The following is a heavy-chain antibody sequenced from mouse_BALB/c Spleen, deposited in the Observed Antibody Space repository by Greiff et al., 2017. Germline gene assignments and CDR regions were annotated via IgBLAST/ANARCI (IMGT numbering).Heavy chain of an antibody. D-gene: IGHD1-1*01. J-gene: IGHJ1*01. Sequence: EVMLVESGPGLVKPSQSLSLTCTVTGYSITSDYAWNWIRQFPGNKLEWMGYISYSGSTSYNPSLKSRISITRDTSKNQFFLQLNSVTTEDTATYYCARNYYGSSWDVWGAGTTVTVSS. CDR1: GYSITSDYA. V-gene: IGHV3-2*02. CDR2: ISYSGST. CDR3: ARNYYGSSWDV.